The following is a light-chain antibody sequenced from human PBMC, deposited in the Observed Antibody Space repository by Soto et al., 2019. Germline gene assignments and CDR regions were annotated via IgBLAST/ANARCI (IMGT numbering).Light chain of an antibody. CDR2: DAS. CDR3: QQYNSYSEA. Sequence: DIQMTQSPSTLSASVGDRLTTTCRASQSISNWLAWYQQRPGKAPKLLIFDASSLESGVPSRFSGSGSGTEFTLTISSLQPDDFATYYCQQYNSYSEAFGQGTKVDI. J-gene: IGKJ1*01. V-gene: IGKV1-5*01. CDR1: QSISNW.